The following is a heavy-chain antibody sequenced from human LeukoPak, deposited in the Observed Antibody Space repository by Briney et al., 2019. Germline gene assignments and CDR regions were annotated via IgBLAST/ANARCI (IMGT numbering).Heavy chain of an antibody. D-gene: IGHD3-22*01. J-gene: IGHJ4*02. Sequence: PGGSLRLSCAASGFTVSSNYMSWVRQAPGKGLEWVSVIYSGGSTYYADSVKGRFTTSRDNSKNTLYLQMNSLRAEDTAVYYCAKDRHYQSNVLGYWGQGTLVTVSS. CDR1: GFTVSSNY. CDR2: IYSGGST. CDR3: AKDRHYQSNVLGY. V-gene: IGHV3-66*01.